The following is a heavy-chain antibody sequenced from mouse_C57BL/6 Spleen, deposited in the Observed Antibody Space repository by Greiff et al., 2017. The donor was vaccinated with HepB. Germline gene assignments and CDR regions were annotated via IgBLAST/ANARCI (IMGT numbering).Heavy chain of an antibody. J-gene: IGHJ2*01. V-gene: IGHV7-3*01. Sequence: EVQLVESGGGLVQPGGSLSLSCAASGFTFTDYYMSWVRQPPGKALEWLGFIRNKANGYTTEYSASVKGRFTISRDNSQSILYLQMNALRAEDSATYYCAREITTVVAFDYWGQGTTLTVSS. CDR1: GFTFTDYY. CDR3: AREITTVVAFDY. D-gene: IGHD1-1*01. CDR2: IRNKANGYTT.